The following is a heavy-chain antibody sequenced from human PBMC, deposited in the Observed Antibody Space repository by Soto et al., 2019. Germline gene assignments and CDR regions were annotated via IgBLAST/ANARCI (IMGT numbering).Heavy chain of an antibody. Sequence: GGSLRLSCAASGFTFSSYAMSWVRQAPGKGLEWVSAISGSGGSTYYADSVKGRFTISRDNSKNTLYLQMNSLRAEDTAVYYCAKAPDFWPMGYYGMDVWGQGTTVTVSS. V-gene: IGHV3-23*01. J-gene: IGHJ6*02. CDR2: ISGSGGST. CDR3: AKAPDFWPMGYYGMDV. CDR1: GFTFSSYA. D-gene: IGHD3-3*01.